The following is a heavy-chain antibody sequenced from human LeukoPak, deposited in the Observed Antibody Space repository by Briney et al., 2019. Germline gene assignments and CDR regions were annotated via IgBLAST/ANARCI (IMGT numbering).Heavy chain of an antibody. CDR2: IYPGDSDT. CDR1: GYSFTSYW. D-gene: IGHD3-10*01. J-gene: IGHJ5*02. Sequence: GESLTISCKGSGYSFTSYWIGWVRQMPGKGLEWMGIIYPGDSDTRYSPSFQGQVTISADKSLSTAYLQWSSLKASDTAMYYCARLRITMVQGVITSWFDPWGQGTLVTVSS. V-gene: IGHV5-51*01. CDR3: ARLRITMVQGVITSWFDP.